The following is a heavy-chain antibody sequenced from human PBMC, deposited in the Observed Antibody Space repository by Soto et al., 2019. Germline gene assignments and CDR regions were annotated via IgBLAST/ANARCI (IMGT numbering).Heavy chain of an antibody. Sequence: EVQLVETGGGLIQPGGSLRLSCAASGFTVSSNYMSWVRQAPGKGLEWVSVIYSGGSTYYADSVKGRFTISRDNSKNTLYLQMNSLRAEDTAVYYCARGYSSKGNAFDIWGKGTMITVSS. J-gene: IGHJ3*02. CDR2: IYSGGST. V-gene: IGHV3-53*02. D-gene: IGHD6-13*01. CDR1: GFTVSSNY. CDR3: ARGYSSKGNAFDI.